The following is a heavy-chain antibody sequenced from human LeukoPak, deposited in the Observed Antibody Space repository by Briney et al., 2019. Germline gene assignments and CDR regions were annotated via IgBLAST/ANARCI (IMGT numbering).Heavy chain of an antibody. J-gene: IGHJ4*02. V-gene: IGHV3-7*01. CDR2: IKRDGSEK. CDR1: GFTFSNYW. Sequence: PGGSLRLSCAASGFTFSNYWMSWVRQAPGKGLEWVANIKRDGSEKYYVDPVKGRFTISRDNAKNSLYLQMNSLRAEDTAVYYCARDDSSSWYLFDSWGQGTLVTVSS. D-gene: IGHD6-13*01. CDR3: ARDDSSSWYLFDS.